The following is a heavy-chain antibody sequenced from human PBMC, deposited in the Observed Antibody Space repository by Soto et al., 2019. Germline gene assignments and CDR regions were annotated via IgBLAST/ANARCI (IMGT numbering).Heavy chain of an antibody. D-gene: IGHD5-12*01. Sequence: QVQLVESGGGVVQPGRSLRLSCAASGFIFSSYGMHWVRQAPGKGLEWVAIIWNDGSEKYYADSVKGRFTISRDNSKNMLYLQMNSLRAEDTAVYYCARDLRLSRRGYDSQQSPAYWGQGTLVTVSS. V-gene: IGHV3-33*01. J-gene: IGHJ4*02. CDR1: GFIFSSYG. CDR3: ARDLRLSRRGYDSQQSPAY. CDR2: IWNDGSEK.